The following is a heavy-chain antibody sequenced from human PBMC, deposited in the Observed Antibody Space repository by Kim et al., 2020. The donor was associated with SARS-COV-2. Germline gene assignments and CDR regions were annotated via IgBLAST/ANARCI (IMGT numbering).Heavy chain of an antibody. V-gene: IGHV5-51*01. J-gene: IGHJ1*01. CDR3: ARSEVSSSWPKYFQH. Sequence: GESLKISCKGSGYSFTSYWIGWVRQMPGKGLEWMGIIYPGDSDTRYSPSFQGQVTISADKSISTAYLQWSSLKASDTAMYYCARSEVSSSWPKYFQHWGQGALVTGSS. D-gene: IGHD6-13*01. CDR1: GYSFTSYW. CDR2: IYPGDSDT.